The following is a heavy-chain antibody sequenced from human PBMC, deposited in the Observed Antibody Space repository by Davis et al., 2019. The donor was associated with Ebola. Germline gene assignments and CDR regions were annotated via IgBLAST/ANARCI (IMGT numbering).Heavy chain of an antibody. CDR1: GFTFSSYA. CDR2: ISYDGSNK. V-gene: IGHV3-30-3*01. J-gene: IGHJ4*01. Sequence: GGSLRLSCAASGFTFSSYAMSWVRQAPGKGLEWVAVISYDGSNKYYADSVKGRFTISRDTSKNTLSLQMTSLRVEDTAMYFCARELGTSSAFDYWGHGALVTVPS. D-gene: IGHD6-6*01. CDR3: ARELGTSSAFDY.